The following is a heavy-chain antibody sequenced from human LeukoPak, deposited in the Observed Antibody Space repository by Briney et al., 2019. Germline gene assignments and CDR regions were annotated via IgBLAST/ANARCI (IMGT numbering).Heavy chain of an antibody. Sequence: PGGSLRLSCAASGFTFSSYWMHWVRQAPGKGLVWVSRINSDGSSTSYADSVKGRFTISRDNAKNTLYLQMNSLRAEDTAVYYCAREMATIENYFDYWGQGTLVTVSS. J-gene: IGHJ4*02. CDR3: AREMATIENYFDY. V-gene: IGHV3-74*01. CDR1: GFTFSSYW. D-gene: IGHD5-24*01. CDR2: INSDGSST.